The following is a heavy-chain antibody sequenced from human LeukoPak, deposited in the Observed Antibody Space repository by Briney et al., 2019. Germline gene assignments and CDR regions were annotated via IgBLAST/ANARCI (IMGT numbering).Heavy chain of an antibody. CDR2: TYYRSKWYN. D-gene: IGHD6-6*01. Sequence: SQTLSLTCAISGDSVSSNSAAWNWIRQSPSRGLEWLGRTYYRSKWYNDYAVSVKSRITINPDTSKNQFSLQLNSVTPEDTAVYYCAIEYSSSSILRGRDYYYYMDVWGKGTTVTVSS. J-gene: IGHJ6*03. CDR3: AIEYSSSSILRGRDYYYYMDV. V-gene: IGHV6-1*01. CDR1: GDSVSSNSAA.